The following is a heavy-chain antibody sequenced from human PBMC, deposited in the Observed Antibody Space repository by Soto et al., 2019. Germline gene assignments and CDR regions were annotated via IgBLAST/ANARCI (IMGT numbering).Heavy chain of an antibody. V-gene: IGHV3-33*01. CDR2: IWYDGSNK. Sequence: PGGSLRLSCTVSGFTFSSYGMHWVRQVPGKGLEWVTGIWYDGSNKYYADSVRGRFAISRDNSKNTLYLQMDSLRAEDTAVYYCARAPGSGGSPGPFDYWGQGTLVTVSS. D-gene: IGHD2-15*01. CDR3: ARAPGSGGSPGPFDY. CDR1: GFTFSSYG. J-gene: IGHJ4*02.